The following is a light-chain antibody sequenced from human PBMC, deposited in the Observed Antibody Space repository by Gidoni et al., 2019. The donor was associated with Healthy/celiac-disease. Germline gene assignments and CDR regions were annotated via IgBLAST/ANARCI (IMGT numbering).Light chain of an antibody. CDR2: AAS. J-gene: IGKJ1*01. CDR3: QQSYSTPVT. V-gene: IGKV1-39*01. CDR1: QSISSY. Sequence: DITMSQSPSSLSASVGDRVTITCRASQSISSYLNWYQQKPGKAPKLLIYAASSLQSGVPSRFSGSGSGTDFTLTISSLQPEDFATYYCQQSYSTPVTFGPGTKVEIK.